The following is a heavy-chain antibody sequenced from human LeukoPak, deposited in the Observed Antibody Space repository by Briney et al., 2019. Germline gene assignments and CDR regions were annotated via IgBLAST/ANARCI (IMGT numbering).Heavy chain of an antibody. Sequence: EASVTVSRKASGGTFSSYAISWVRQAPGQGLEWMGGIIPIFGTANHAQKFQGRVTITTDESTSTAYMELSSLRSEDTAVYYCARRKYYDFNNWFDPWGQGTLVTVSS. CDR1: GGTFSSYA. V-gene: IGHV1-69*05. D-gene: IGHD3-3*01. J-gene: IGHJ5*02. CDR2: IIPIFGTA. CDR3: ARRKYYDFNNWFDP.